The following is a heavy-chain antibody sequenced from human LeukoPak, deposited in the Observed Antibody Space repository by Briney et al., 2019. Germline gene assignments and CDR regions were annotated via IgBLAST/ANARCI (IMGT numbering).Heavy chain of an antibody. V-gene: IGHV4-59*08. CDR3: ARLRDYGSGTFYNDY. J-gene: IGHJ4*02. CDR2: IYYTGSP. Sequence: PSETLSLTCSVSGDSLSIYYWTWMRQPPGKGLEWVGYIYYTGSPNYNPSLKSRVTISVDTSKNQFSLKLSSVTAADTAVYYCARLRDYGSGTFYNDYWGQGTLVTVSS. D-gene: IGHD3-10*01. CDR1: GDSLSIYY.